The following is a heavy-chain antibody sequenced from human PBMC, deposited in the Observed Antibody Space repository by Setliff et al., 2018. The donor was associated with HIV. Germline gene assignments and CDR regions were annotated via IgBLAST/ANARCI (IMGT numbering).Heavy chain of an antibody. J-gene: IGHJ4*02. Sequence: SETLSLTCAVYGGSFSGYYWSWIRQPPGKGLEWIGEINHSGSTFYSPSLKSRVTISVDTSKNQFSLKLSSVTAADTAIYYCARERLSRLGFDCWGQGTLVTVSS. CDR1: GGSFSGYY. V-gene: IGHV4-34*01. CDR2: INHSGST. D-gene: IGHD1-1*01. CDR3: ARERLSRLGFDC.